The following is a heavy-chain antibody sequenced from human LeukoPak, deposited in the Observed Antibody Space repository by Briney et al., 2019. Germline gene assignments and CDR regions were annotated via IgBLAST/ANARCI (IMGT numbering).Heavy chain of an antibody. V-gene: IGHV1-2*02. CDR2: INPNSGGT. D-gene: IGHD3-16*01. CDR3: ARDSPLAY. CDR1: GYTFTDYY. Sequence: ASVKVSCKASGYTFTDYYTHWVRQAPGQGLEWMGWINPNSGGTKYAQKFQGRATMTRDTSISTAYMELSSLRPDDTAVYYCARDSPLAYWGQGALVTVSS. J-gene: IGHJ4*02.